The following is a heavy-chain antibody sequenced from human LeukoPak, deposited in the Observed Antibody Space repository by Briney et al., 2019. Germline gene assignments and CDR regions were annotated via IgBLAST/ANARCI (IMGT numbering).Heavy chain of an antibody. J-gene: IGHJ3*02. Sequence: PGGSLRLSCAASGFTFSSYSMNWVRQAPGEGLEWVSYISSSISTKYYADSVKGRFTISRDNAKNSLYLQMNSLRDEDTAVYYCARDQYSGHWFYAFDIWGQGTMVTVSS. CDR3: ARDQYSGHWFYAFDI. V-gene: IGHV3-48*02. CDR2: ISSSISTK. CDR1: GFTFSSYS. D-gene: IGHD6-19*01.